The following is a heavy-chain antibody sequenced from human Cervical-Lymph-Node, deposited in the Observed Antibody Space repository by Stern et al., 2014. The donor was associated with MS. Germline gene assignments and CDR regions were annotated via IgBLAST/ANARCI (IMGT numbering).Heavy chain of an antibody. CDR3: AKTVEVAGGRFDS. J-gene: IGHJ4*02. Sequence: EVQLVQSGGAVVQPGGSLSVSCAASGFTFDNYALAWVRQAPGKGLEWVSAIAGSGGSTYYADSVKGRFTISRDNAKSTVYLHMNSLRVADTALYYCAKTVEVAGGRFDSWGQGTLVTVAS. CDR2: IAGSGGST. V-gene: IGHV3-23*04. D-gene: IGHD6-19*01. CDR1: GFTFDNYA.